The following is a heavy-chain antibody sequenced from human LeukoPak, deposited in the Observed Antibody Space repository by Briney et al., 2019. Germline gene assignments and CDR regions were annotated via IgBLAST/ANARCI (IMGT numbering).Heavy chain of an antibody. CDR2: IYYSGST. V-gene: IGHV4-59*08. CDR1: GGSISSYY. Sequence: SETLSLTCTVSGGSISSYYWSWIRQPPGKGLEWIAYIYYSGSTNYNPSLKSRVTISVDTSKNQFSLKLSSVTAADTAVYYCARHSAAVASLYYYYYMDVWGRGTTVTISS. J-gene: IGHJ6*03. D-gene: IGHD6-19*01. CDR3: ARHSAAVASLYYYYYMDV.